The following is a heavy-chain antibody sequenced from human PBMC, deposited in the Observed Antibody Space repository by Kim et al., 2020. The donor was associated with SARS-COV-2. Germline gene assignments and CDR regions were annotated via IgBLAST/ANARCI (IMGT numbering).Heavy chain of an antibody. CDR2: ISSSSSYI. Sequence: GGSLRLSCAASGFTFSSYSMNWVRQAPGKGLEWVSSISSSSSYIYYADSVKGRFTISRDNAKNSLYLQMNSLRAEDTAVYYCAREGNDYGDYRLRYWGQGTLVTVSS. CDR3: AREGNDYGDYRLRY. CDR1: GFTFSSYS. D-gene: IGHD4-17*01. J-gene: IGHJ4*02. V-gene: IGHV3-21*01.